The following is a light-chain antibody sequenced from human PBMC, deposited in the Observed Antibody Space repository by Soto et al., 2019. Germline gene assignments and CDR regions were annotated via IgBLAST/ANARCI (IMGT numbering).Light chain of an antibody. Sequence: QSVLTQPPSASGSPGQSVTFSCTGTSSDIGDYNYVSWYQQHPGKAPKLMIYEVTKRPSGVPDRFSGSKSGNTASLTVSGLQADDEAAYYCSSYAGNNTYVFGTGTKVT. CDR3: SSYAGNNTYV. J-gene: IGLJ1*01. V-gene: IGLV2-8*01. CDR2: EVT. CDR1: SSDIGDYNY.